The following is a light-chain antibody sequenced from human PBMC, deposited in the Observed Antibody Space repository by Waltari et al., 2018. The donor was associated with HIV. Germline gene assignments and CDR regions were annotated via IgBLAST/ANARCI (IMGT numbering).Light chain of an antibody. CDR2: EVS. Sequence: SALAQPAAVSGSPGQSIPMSCTGTTSDIGGFNFVSWFQRHPGKVPKVLIYEVSNRPSGVSTRFSGSKSGNTASLTISGLQTEDEADYYCSSYSTAANVVFGGGTKLTVL. V-gene: IGLV2-14*01. CDR1: TSDIGGFNF. J-gene: IGLJ2*01. CDR3: SSYSTAANVV.